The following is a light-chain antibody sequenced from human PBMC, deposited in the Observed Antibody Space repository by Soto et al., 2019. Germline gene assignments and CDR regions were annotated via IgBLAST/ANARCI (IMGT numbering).Light chain of an antibody. V-gene: IGKV1-27*01. Sequence: DIQMTQSPSSLSASVGDRVTIACRARQGISNYLAWYQQKPGKVPKLLIYVASTLQSGLPSRFSDSGSRTDFTLTIRSRQPEYVATYYMKQYNSARWTFGQGPKVEI. CDR3: KQYNSARWT. CDR1: QGISNY. J-gene: IGKJ1*01. CDR2: VAS.